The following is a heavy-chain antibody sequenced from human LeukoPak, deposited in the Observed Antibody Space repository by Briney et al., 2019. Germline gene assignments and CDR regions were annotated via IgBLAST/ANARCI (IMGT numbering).Heavy chain of an antibody. CDR3: ARISTAMAFDY. V-gene: IGHV4-30-2*01. CDR1: GGSISSGGYS. CDR2: IYHSGST. J-gene: IGHJ4*02. Sequence: SETLSLTCAVSGGSISSGGYSWSWIRQPPGKGLEWIGYIYHSGSTYYNPSLKSRVAISVDRSKNQFSLKLSSVTAADTAVYYCARISTAMAFDYWGQGTLVTVSS. D-gene: IGHD5-18*01.